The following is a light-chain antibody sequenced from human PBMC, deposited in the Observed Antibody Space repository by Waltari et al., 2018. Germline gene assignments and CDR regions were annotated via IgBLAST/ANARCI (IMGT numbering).Light chain of an antibody. CDR1: SSDAGSYNL. V-gene: IGLV2-23*01. CDR3: CSYAGSSTLL. J-gene: IGLJ2*01. Sequence: QSALTQPASVSGSPGQSITVSCTGTSSDAGSYNLVSWYQQHPGKAPKPMIYEGSKRPSGVSNRFSGSKSGNTASLTISGLQAEDEADYYCCSYAGSSTLLFGGGTKVTVL. CDR2: EGS.